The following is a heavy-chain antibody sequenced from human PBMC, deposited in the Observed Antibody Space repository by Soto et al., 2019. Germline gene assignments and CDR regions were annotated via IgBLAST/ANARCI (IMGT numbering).Heavy chain of an antibody. CDR3: ARGMAAAGSRKDY. J-gene: IGHJ4*02. CDR1: GDTFSSYT. D-gene: IGHD6-13*01. CDR2: IIPILGIA. V-gene: IGHV1-69*02. Sequence: QVQLVQSGAEVKKPGSSVKVSCKASGDTFSSYTISWVRQAPGQGLEWMGRIIPILGIANYAQKFQGRVTITADKSTSTAYMELSSLRSEDTAVYYCARGMAAAGSRKDYWGQGTLVTVSS.